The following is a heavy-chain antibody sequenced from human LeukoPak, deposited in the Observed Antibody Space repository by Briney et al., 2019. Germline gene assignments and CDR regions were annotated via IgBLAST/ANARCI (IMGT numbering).Heavy chain of an antibody. CDR3: ASVLLRYFDWLSYYYYYGMDV. D-gene: IGHD3-9*01. Sequence: GASVKVSCKASGGTFSSYAISWVRQAPGQGLEWMGGIIPIFGTANYAQKFQGRVTITADESTSTAYMELSSLRSEDTAVYYCASVLLRYFDWLSYYYYYGMDVWGQGTTVTVSS. V-gene: IGHV1-69*13. CDR2: IIPIFGTA. CDR1: GGTFSSYA. J-gene: IGHJ6*02.